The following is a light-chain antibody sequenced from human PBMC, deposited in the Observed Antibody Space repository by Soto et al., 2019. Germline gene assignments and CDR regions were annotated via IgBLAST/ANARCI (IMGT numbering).Light chain of an antibody. J-gene: IGLJ1*01. CDR2: DGS. V-gene: IGLV2-23*01. Sequence: QSVLTQPASMSGSPGQSITISCTGTSSDVGSYNLVSWYQQFPDKAPKLIIYDGSERPSGVSDRFSGSKSGNTASLTISGLRAEEEVEYRCSSYAPASSCAYVFGTGTKVTVL. CDR3: SSYAPASSCAYV. CDR1: SSDVGSYNL.